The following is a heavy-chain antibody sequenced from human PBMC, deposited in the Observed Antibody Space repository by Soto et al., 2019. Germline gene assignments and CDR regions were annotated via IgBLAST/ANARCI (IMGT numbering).Heavy chain of an antibody. CDR2: ISAYNGNT. D-gene: IGHD3-3*01. CDR3: ARDLGQDLECLLDY. Sequence: ASVKVACKASGYTFTSYGISWVRQAPGQGLEWMGWISAYNGNTNYAQKLQGRVTMTTDTSTSTAYMELRSPRSDDTAVYYCARDLGQDLECLLDYWGQGTLVPVSS. J-gene: IGHJ4*02. V-gene: IGHV1-18*01. CDR1: GYTFTSYG.